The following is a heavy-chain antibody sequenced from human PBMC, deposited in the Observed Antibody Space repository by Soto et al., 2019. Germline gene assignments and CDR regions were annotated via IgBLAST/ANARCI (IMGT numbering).Heavy chain of an antibody. J-gene: IGHJ6*02. CDR1: GLDFSSEV. V-gene: IGHV3-23*01. CDR3: AKVGPSYYYGMDA. Sequence: GGSLRLSCAASGLDFSSEVMCWVRQAPGKGLEWVSSISGSGRTIYHADSMRGRFAISRDNSKNSLYLQLNNLRVDDTAVYYCAKVGPSYYYGMDAWGQGTTVTVSS. D-gene: IGHD1-26*01. CDR2: ISGSGRTI.